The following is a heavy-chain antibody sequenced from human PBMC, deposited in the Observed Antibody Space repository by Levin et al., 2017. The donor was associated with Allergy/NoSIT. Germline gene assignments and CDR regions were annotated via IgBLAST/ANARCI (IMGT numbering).Heavy chain of an antibody. CDR2: IYYSGST. Sequence: SETLSLTCTVSGGSISSYYWSWIRQPPGKGLEWIGFIYYSGSTNYNPSLKSRVTISVDTSKNQFSLKLSSVTAADTVVDYCARRLGTSDGMDVWGRGTTVAVAA. CDR3: ARRLGTSDGMDV. J-gene: IGHJ6*04. CDR1: GGSISSYY. V-gene: IGHV4-59*01. D-gene: IGHD7-27*01.